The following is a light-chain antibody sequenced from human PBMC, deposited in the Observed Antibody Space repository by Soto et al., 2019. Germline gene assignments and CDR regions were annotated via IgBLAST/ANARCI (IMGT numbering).Light chain of an antibody. Sequence: EIVLTQSPGTLSLSPGERATLSCRASQSVSSSYLAWYQQKSGQAPRLLIYGASSRATGIPDRFSGSGSGTDFTLTISRLEPEDFAVYYCQQYGSSPRTFGQGTNVEI. J-gene: IGKJ1*01. CDR2: GAS. CDR1: QSVSSSY. V-gene: IGKV3-20*01. CDR3: QQYGSSPRT.